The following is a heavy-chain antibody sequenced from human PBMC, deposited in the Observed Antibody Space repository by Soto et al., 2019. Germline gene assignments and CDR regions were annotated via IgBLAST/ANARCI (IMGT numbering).Heavy chain of an antibody. CDR2: IYWDDDK. D-gene: IGHD2-2*01. CDR1: GFSLSTSGVG. Sequence: QITLKESGPTLVKPTQTLTLTCTFSGFSLSTSGVGVGWIRQPPGKALEWLALIYWDDDKRYSPSLKSRLTITKDAAKSQVVLTRTNMDPVDTATYYCAHRDIVLEAFDIWGQGTMVTVSS. CDR3: AHRDIVLEAFDI. V-gene: IGHV2-5*02. J-gene: IGHJ3*02.